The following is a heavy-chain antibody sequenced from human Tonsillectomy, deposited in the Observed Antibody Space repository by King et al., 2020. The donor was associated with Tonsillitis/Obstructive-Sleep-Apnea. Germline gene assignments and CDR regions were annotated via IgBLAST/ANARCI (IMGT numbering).Heavy chain of an antibody. J-gene: IGHJ3*02. V-gene: IGHV1-69*09. CDR2: IIPILGIA. D-gene: IGHD3-3*01. CDR1: GGTFSSYA. Sequence: QLVQSGAEVKKPGSSVKVSCKASGGTFSSYAISWVRQAPGQGLEWMGRIIPILGIANYAQKFQGRVTITADKSTSTAYMELSSLRSEDTAVYYCARALRFVEWSIGYSDAFDIWGQGTMVTVSS. CDR3: ARALRFVEWSIGYSDAFDI.